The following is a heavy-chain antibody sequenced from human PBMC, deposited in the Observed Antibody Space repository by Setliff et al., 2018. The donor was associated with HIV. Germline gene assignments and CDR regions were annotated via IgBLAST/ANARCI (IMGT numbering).Heavy chain of an antibody. CDR2: IYDSGST. J-gene: IGHJ6*03. Sequence: SETLSLTCNYSGNSFSGYHWNWIRQPAGKGLQWIGRIYDSGSTKYNPSLKSRVTMSADKSRNQLSLKLSSVTAAETAVYYCARGIGTRYNYYMDVWGIGTTVTVSS. CDR1: GNSFSGYH. CDR3: ARGIGTRYNYYMDV. D-gene: IGHD1-20*01. V-gene: IGHV4-4*07.